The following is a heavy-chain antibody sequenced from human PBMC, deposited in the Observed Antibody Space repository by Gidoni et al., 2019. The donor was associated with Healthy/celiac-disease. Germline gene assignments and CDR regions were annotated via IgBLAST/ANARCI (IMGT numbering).Heavy chain of an antibody. CDR3: ARDGEGYYYGMDV. D-gene: IGHD3-10*01. J-gene: IGHJ6*02. CDR1: GFTFSSYW. V-gene: IGHV3-7*03. CDR2: IKQDGSEK. Sequence: EVQLVESGGGLVQPGGSLRLSCAASGFTFSSYWMSWVRQAPGKGLEWVANIKQDGSEKYYVDSVKGRFTISRDNAKNSLYLQMNSLRAEDTAVYYCARDGEGYYYGMDVWGQGTTVTVSS.